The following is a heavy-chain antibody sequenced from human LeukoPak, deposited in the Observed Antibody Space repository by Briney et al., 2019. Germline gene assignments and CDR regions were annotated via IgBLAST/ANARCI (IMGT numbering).Heavy chain of an antibody. CDR3: ARGQRRVLRFLEWLLPYFDY. Sequence: PSETLSLTCAVYGGSFSGYYWSWIRQPPGKGLEWIGEINHSGSTNYNPSLKSRVTISVDTSKNQFSLKLSSVTAADTAVYYCARGQRRVLRFLEWLLPYFDYWGQGTLVTVSS. D-gene: IGHD3-3*01. J-gene: IGHJ4*02. CDR1: GGSFSGYY. CDR2: INHSGST. V-gene: IGHV4-34*01.